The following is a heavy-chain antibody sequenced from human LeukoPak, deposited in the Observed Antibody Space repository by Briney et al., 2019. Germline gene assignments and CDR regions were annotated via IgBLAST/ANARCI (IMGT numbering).Heavy chain of an antibody. D-gene: IGHD5-18*01. Sequence: PSETLSLTCAVYGGSFSGYYWSWIRQPPGKGLEWIGEINHSGSTNYNPSLKSRVTISVDTSKNQYSLKLSSVTAADTAVYYCARRGYSYGLDYWGQGTLVTVSS. J-gene: IGHJ4*02. CDR3: ARRGYSYGLDY. CDR1: GGSFSGYY. V-gene: IGHV4-34*01. CDR2: INHSGST.